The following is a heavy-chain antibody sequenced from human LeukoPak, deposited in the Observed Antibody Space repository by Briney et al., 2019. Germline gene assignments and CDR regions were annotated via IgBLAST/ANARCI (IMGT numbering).Heavy chain of an antibody. CDR2: IWYDGTTK. D-gene: IGHD1-26*01. CDR3: ARARMVGGTTYYFAY. CDR1: GFTFRDYG. J-gene: IGHJ4*02. V-gene: IGHV3-33*01. Sequence: GSSLRLSCAASGFTFRDYGMHWVRQAPGKGLEWVALIWYDGTTKDYADSVKGRFTISRDNSKNTLYLQMNSLRAEDTAVYYCARARMVGGTTYYFAYWGQGTLVTVSS.